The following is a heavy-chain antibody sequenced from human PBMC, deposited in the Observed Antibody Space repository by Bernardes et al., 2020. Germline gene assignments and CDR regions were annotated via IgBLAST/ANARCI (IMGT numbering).Heavy chain of an antibody. J-gene: IGHJ4*02. CDR1: GGSISSSSYY. Sequence: WETLSLTCTVSGGSISSSSYYWGWIRQPPGKGLEWIGSIYYSGSTYYNPSLKSRVTISVDTSKNQFSLKLSSVTAADTAVYYCARLSIAAQRTADYWGQGTLVTVSS. D-gene: IGHD6-6*01. V-gene: IGHV4-39*01. CDR2: IYYSGST. CDR3: ARLSIAAQRTADY.